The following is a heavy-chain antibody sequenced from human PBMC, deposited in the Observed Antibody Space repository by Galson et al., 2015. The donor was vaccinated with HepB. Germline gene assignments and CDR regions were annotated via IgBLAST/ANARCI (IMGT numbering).Heavy chain of an antibody. CDR2: IRSKANNYAT. Sequence: SLRLSCAASGFTFSGSTMHWVRLASGKGLEWVARIRSKANNYATVYAASVKGRFTISRDDSKNTAYLQMNSLKTEDTAVYYCTRHQFWEINPSSGMDVWGQGTTVTVSS. CDR3: TRHQFWEINPSSGMDV. V-gene: IGHV3-73*01. J-gene: IGHJ6*02. CDR1: GFTFSGST. D-gene: IGHD3-10*01.